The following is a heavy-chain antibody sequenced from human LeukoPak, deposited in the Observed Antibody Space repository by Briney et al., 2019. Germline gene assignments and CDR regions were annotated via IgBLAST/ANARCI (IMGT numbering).Heavy chain of an antibody. CDR3: VRHFTLSYSFDI. V-gene: IGHV4-59*08. CDR1: GGSISSDY. D-gene: IGHD3-16*01. CDR2: IYYSEST. Sequence: PSETLSLTCTVSGGSISSDYWSWIRQPPGKGLEWIGYIYYSESTYYNPSLKSRVTISVDTSKNQFSLKLSSVTAADTAVYYCVRHFTLSYSFDIWGQGTMVTVS. J-gene: IGHJ3*02.